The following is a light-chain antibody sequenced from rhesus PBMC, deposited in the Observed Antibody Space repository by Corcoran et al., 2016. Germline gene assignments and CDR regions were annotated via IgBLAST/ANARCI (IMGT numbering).Light chain of an antibody. J-gene: IGKJ4*01. V-gene: IGKV1-66*01. CDR3: QQYNNSPLT. Sequence: DIQMTQSPSSLSASVGDRVTITCRASQVINNYLSWYQQKPGKAPKPLFYYASTLETGVPSRFSGSRSWTDYTLTISSLQPEDIATYYCQQYNNSPLTFGGGTKVEIK. CDR1: QVINNY. CDR2: YAS.